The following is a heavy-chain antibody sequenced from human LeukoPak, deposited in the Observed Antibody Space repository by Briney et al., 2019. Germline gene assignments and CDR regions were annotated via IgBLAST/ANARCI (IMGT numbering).Heavy chain of an antibody. CDR2: ISSSSSYI. Sequence: GGSLSLSCAASGFTFSSYSMNWVRQAPGKGLEWVSSISSSSSYIYYADSVKGRFTISRDNAKNSLYLQMNSLRAEDTAVYYCAREGIPQLVMGPNWFDPWGQGTLVTVSS. D-gene: IGHD6-6*01. CDR1: GFTFSSYS. V-gene: IGHV3-21*01. J-gene: IGHJ5*02. CDR3: AREGIPQLVMGPNWFDP.